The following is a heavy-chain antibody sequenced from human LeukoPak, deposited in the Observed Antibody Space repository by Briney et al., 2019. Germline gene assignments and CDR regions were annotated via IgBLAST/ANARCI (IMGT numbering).Heavy chain of an antibody. CDR2: ISSSGSTI. J-gene: IGHJ4*02. V-gene: IGHV3-48*03. D-gene: IGHD3-3*01. Sequence: GGSLRLSCAASGFTFSSYEMNWVRQAPGKGLEWVSYISSSGSTIYYADPVKGRFTISRDNAKNSLYLQMNSLRAEDTAVYYCARGGIRFLELWGQGTLVTVSS. CDR1: GFTFSSYE. CDR3: ARGGIRFLEL.